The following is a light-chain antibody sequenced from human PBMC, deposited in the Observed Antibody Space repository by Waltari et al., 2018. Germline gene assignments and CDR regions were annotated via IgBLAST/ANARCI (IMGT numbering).Light chain of an antibody. J-gene: IGKJ1*01. Sequence: EIVLTQSPGTLSLSPVERATLPCRASQSVRGSLAWYQQKAGQAPSLLIYGASSRATGIPDRFSGSGSGTDFSLTISRLEPEDFAVYYCQHYVRLPATFGQGTKVEI. CDR3: QHYVRLPAT. V-gene: IGKV3-20*01. CDR1: QSVRGS. CDR2: GAS.